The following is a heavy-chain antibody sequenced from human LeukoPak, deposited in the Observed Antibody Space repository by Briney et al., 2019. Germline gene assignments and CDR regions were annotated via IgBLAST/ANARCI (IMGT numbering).Heavy chain of an antibody. V-gene: IGHV3-21*01. CDR3: ARPPPVRGVTPFDY. D-gene: IGHD3-10*01. CDR2: ISSSSSYI. CDR1: GFTFSSYS. Sequence: GGSLRLSCAASGFTFSSYSMNWVRQAPGKGLEWVSSISSSSSYIYYADSVKGRFTISRDNAKNSLYLQMNSLRAEDTAVYYWARPPPVRGVTPFDYWGQGTLVPVPS. J-gene: IGHJ4*02.